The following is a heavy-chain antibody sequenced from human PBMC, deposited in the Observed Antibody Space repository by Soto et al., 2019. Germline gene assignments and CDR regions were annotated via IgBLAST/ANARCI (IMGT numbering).Heavy chain of an antibody. V-gene: IGHV4-30-2*01. CDR1: GGSISSGGYS. CDR2: IYHSGTT. D-gene: IGHD4-17*01. Sequence: PSETLSLTCSVSGGSISSGGYSWSWIRKPPGKGLEWIGYIYHSGTTYYNPSLKSRVTISVDRSKNQFSLKLSSVTAADTAVYYCARAHYGDYGYGMDVWGQATTVTVSS. CDR3: ARAHYGDYGYGMDV. J-gene: IGHJ6*02.